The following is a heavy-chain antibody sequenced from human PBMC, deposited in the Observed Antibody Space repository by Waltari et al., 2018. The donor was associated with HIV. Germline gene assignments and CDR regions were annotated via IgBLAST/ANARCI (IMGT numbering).Heavy chain of an antibody. CDR1: GCPLRSPS. CDR3: ARCGGDGRYGMDV. V-gene: IGHV3-48*04. D-gene: IGHD2-21*02. CDR2: ISGTNSTI. J-gene: IGHJ6*02. Sequence: ELQVVESGGGRVKPGGPLRLSCEASGCPLRSPSMNWALQAPGKGLEWVSYISGTNSTIYYGDSMKGRFTISRDNAKNSLYLQMNSLRVEDTAVYYCARCGGDGRYGMDVWGQGTTVTVSS.